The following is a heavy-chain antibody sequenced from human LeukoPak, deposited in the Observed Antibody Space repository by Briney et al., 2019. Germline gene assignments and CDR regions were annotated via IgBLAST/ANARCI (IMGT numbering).Heavy chain of an antibody. CDR1: GYTFTSYA. CDR2: INTNTGNS. D-gene: IGHD6-13*01. CDR3: ASGAAAAYWYFDL. J-gene: IGHJ2*01. V-gene: IGHV7-4-1*02. Sequence: ASVKVSCKASGYTFTSYAMNWVRQAPGQGLEWMGWINTNTGNSIYAQGFTGRFVFSLDTSVSTAYLQISSLKAEDTAVYYCASGAAAAYWYFDLWGRGTLVTVSS.